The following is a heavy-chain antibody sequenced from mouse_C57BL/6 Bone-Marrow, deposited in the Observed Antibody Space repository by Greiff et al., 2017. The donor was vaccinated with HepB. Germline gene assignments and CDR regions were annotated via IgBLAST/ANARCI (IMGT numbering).Heavy chain of an antibody. D-gene: IGHD1-1*01. CDR3: ARIGGDDYYGSGVLAY. J-gene: IGHJ3*01. V-gene: IGHV8-8*01. CDR2: IWWDDDK. CDR1: GFSLSTFGMG. Sequence: QVQLKESGPGILQPSQTLSLTCSFSGFSLSTFGMGVGWIRQPSGKGLEWLAHIWWDDDKYYNPALKSRLTISKDTSKNQVFLKIANVDTADTATYYCARIGGDDYYGSGVLAYWGQGTLVTVSA.